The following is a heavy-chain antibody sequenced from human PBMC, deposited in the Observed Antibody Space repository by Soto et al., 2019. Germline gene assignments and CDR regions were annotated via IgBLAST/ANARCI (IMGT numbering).Heavy chain of an antibody. V-gene: IGHV2-5*02. Sequence: QITLKESGPTLVKPTQTLTLTCTFSGVSLSTSGVGVGWIRQPPGKALEWLALIYWDDDKRYSPSLKTRLTITKDTSKNPVVLTMTNMDPVDTGTYYCAHRHRTATTYYFDYWGQGTLVTVSS. CDR1: GVSLSTSGVG. CDR3: AHRHRTATTYYFDY. D-gene: IGHD4-17*01. CDR2: IYWDDDK. J-gene: IGHJ4*02.